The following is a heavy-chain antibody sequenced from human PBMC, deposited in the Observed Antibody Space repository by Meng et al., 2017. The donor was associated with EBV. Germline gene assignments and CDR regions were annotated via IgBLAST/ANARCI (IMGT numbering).Heavy chain of an antibody. CDR1: GGSISSSSYY. D-gene: IGHD3-10*01. CDR3: ARSSPVRFGELSN. J-gene: IGHJ4*02. Sequence: QLQLQESGPGLVKPSETLSLTCTVSGGSISSSSYYWGWIRQPPGKGLEWIGSIYYSGSTYYNPSLKSRVTISVDTSKNQFSLKLSSVTAADTAVYYCARSSPVRFGELSNWGQGTLVSLL. CDR2: IYYSGST. V-gene: IGHV4-39*07.